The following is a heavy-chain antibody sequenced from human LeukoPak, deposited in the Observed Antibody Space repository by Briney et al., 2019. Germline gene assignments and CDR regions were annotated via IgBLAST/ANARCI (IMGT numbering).Heavy chain of an antibody. D-gene: IGHD1-26*01. CDR2: IKSKTDGGTT. J-gene: IGHJ4*02. V-gene: IGHV3-15*01. CDR3: TSQAVSGSYSV. Sequence: GGSLRLSCAASGFTFSNAWMSWVRQAPGEGLEWVGRIKSKTDGGTTDYAAPVKGRFTISREDSKNTLYLQMNSLKTEDTAVYYCTSQAVSGSYSVWDQGTLVTVSS. CDR1: GFTFSNAW.